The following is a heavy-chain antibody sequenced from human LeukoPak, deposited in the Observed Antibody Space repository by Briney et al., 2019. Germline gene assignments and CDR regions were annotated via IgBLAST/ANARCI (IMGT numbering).Heavy chain of an antibody. CDR3: ATSRNGGNSMGAFDI. V-gene: IGHV1-18*01. CDR2: ISAYNGNT. CDR1: GYTFISYG. Sequence: GASVKVSCKASGYTFISYGISWVRQSPGQGLEWMGWISAYNGNTNYAQKLQGRVTMTTDTSTSTAYMELRSLRSEDTAMYYCATSRNGGNSMGAFDIWGQGTLVTVSS. D-gene: IGHD4-23*01. J-gene: IGHJ3*02.